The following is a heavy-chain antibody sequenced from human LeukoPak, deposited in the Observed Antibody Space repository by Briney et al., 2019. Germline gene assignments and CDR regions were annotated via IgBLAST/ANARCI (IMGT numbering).Heavy chain of an antibody. Sequence: PSETLSLTCAVYGGSFSGYYWGWIRQPPGKGLQWIGEITHNGYTNYNPAPKSRVTISIDTSKNEFSLKVSSVTAADMAIYYCAASGGPINWFDPWGQGTLVTVSS. CDR3: AASGGPINWFDP. CDR1: GGSFSGYY. V-gene: IGHV4-34*01. D-gene: IGHD3-10*01. CDR2: ITHNGYT. J-gene: IGHJ5*02.